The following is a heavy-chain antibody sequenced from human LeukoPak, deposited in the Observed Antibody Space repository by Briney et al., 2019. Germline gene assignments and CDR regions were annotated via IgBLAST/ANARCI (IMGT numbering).Heavy chain of an antibody. CDR2: IYYSGST. Sequence: KPSETLSLTCTVSGGSISSSSYYWGWIRQPPGKGLEWIGSIYYSGSTYYNPSLKSRVTISVDTSKNQFSLKLSSVTAADTAVYYCARGMRYSSSWYRKGYYFDYWGQGTLVTVSS. CDR1: GGSISSSSYY. CDR3: ARGMRYSSSWYRKGYYFDY. V-gene: IGHV4-39*07. D-gene: IGHD6-13*01. J-gene: IGHJ4*02.